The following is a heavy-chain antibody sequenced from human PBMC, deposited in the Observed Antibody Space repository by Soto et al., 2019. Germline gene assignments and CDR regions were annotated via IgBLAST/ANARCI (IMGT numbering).Heavy chain of an antibody. CDR2: IYYSGST. CDR3: ARARMVRGIIYYYGMDV. D-gene: IGHD3-10*01. Sequence: VQLQESGPGLVKSSQTLSLTCTVSGGSISSDGNYWSWIRQHPGKGLEWIGYIYYSGSTYYNPSLKSRVTISVDTSKNQFSLKLISVTAADTAVYYCARARMVRGIIYYYGMDVWGQGTTVTVSS. J-gene: IGHJ6*02. CDR1: GGSISSDGNY. V-gene: IGHV4-31*03.